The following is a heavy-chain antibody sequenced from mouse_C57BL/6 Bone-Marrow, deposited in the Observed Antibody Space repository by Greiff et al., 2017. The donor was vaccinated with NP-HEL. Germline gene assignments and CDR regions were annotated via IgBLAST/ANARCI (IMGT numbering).Heavy chain of an antibody. V-gene: IGHV1-19*01. Sequence: VQLQQSGPVLVKPGASVKMSCKASGYTFTDYYMNWVKQSHGKSLEWIGVINPYNGGTSYNQKFKGKATLTVDKSSSTAYMELNSLTSEDSAVYYCARQLRPPYYFDYWGQGTTLTVSS. D-gene: IGHD3-2*02. CDR2: INPYNGGT. CDR3: ARQLRPPYYFDY. J-gene: IGHJ2*01. CDR1: GYTFTDYY.